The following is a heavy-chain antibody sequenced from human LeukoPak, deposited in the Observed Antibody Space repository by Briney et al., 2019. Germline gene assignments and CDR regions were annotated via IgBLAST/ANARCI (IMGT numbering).Heavy chain of an antibody. CDR3: ARWAYEGLFDGFDP. CDR2: ISAYNGNT. CDR1: RYTFTSSG. Sequence: ASLTVSSTASRYTFTSSGISWVRHAPGQGVEWMGWISAYNGNTNYAQKLQGRVTMTTDTSTSTAYMEQRSLRSDDTAVYYCARWAYEGLFDGFDPWGQGTLVTVSP. V-gene: IGHV1-18*01. D-gene: IGHD2-21*01. J-gene: IGHJ5*02.